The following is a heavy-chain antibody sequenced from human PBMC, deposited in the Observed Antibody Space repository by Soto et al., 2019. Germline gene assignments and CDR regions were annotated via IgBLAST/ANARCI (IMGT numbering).Heavy chain of an antibody. Sequence: SETLSLTCAVYGGSFSGYYWSWIRQPPGKGLEWIGEINHSGSTNYNPSLKSRVTISVDTSKNQFSLKLSSVTAADTAVYYCAVTLGGSYNWFDPWGQGTLVTVPQ. CDR3: AVTLGGSYNWFDP. D-gene: IGHD3-16*01. CDR1: GGSFSGYY. V-gene: IGHV4-34*01. J-gene: IGHJ5*02. CDR2: INHSGST.